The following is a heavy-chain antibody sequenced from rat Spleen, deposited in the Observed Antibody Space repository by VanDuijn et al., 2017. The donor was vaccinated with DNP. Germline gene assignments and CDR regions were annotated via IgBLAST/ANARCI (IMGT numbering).Heavy chain of an antibody. D-gene: IGHD4-3*01. V-gene: IGHV5-22*01. Sequence: EVQLVESGGGLVQPGRSLKLSCAASGFTFSDYYMAWVRQAPTKGLEWVAYISYDGENTYYGDSVKGRFTISRDNAKSTLYLQMNSLRSEDMATYYCARSGYFDYWGRGVMVTVSS. CDR2: ISYDGENT. CDR3: ARSGYFDY. CDR1: GFTFSDYY. J-gene: IGHJ2*01.